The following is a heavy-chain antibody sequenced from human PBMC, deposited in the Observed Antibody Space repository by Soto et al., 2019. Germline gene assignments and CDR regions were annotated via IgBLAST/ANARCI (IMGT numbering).Heavy chain of an antibody. CDR2: IYYSGST. J-gene: IGHJ6*02. D-gene: IGHD6-13*01. V-gene: IGHV4-30-4*01. CDR3: ARGGFAAADPYYYYGMDV. Sequence: SETLSLTCTVSGGSISSGDYYWSWIRQPPGKGLEWIGYIYYSGSTYYNPSLKSRVTISVDTSKNQFSLKLSSVTAADTAVYYCARGGFAAADPYYYYGMDVLGQGTTVTVSS. CDR1: GGSISSGDYY.